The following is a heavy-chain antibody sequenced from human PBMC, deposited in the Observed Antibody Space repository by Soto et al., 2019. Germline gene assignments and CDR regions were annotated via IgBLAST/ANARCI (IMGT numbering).Heavy chain of an antibody. CDR1: GGSISRYY. V-gene: IGHV4-59*01. J-gene: IGHJ3*02. D-gene: IGHD3-3*01. CDR3: ARDFFAAPLDDFHI. Sequence: SETLPLTCTVSGGSISRYYWSGIRQPPGKGLEWIGYIYYSGSTNYNPSLKSRVTISVDTSKNQFSLKLSSVTAADTAVYYCARDFFAAPLDDFHIRRHATMVTV. CDR2: IYYSGST.